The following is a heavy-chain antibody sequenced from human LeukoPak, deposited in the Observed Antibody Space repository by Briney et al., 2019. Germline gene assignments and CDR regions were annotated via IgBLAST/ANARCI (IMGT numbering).Heavy chain of an antibody. CDR3: ARGPYYSDSLTYSFDY. J-gene: IGHJ4*02. V-gene: IGHV4-59*01. CDR1: GGSISSYY. CDR2: IYYTGST. D-gene: IGHD3-22*01. Sequence: SETLSLTCTVSGGSISSYYWSWIRQPPGKGLEWIGYIYYTGSTNYNSSLTSRVTISVDTSKNQFSLKLNSVTAADTAVYYCARGPYYSDSLTYSFDYWGQGALVTVSS.